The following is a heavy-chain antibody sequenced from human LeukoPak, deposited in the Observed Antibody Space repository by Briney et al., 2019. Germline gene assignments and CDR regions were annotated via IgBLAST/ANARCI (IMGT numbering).Heavy chain of an antibody. Sequence: GSLKLSCAASGFPFSTYSMNWVRQAPGKGLEWVSAISSSSSFIYYADSVKGRFTISRDNAKNSVYLQMNSLRAEDTAVYYCARDSPLSFDIWGQGTMVTVSS. CDR2: ISSSSSFI. CDR3: ARDSPLSFDI. V-gene: IGHV3-21*01. J-gene: IGHJ3*02. CDR1: GFPFSTYS.